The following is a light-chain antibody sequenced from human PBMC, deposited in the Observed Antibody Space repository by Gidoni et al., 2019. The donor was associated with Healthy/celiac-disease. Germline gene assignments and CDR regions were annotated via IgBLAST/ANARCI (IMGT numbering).Light chain of an antibody. CDR1: KLGDKY. CDR2: QDS. Sequence: YALTQPPSVSVSPGQTASITCSGDKLGDKYACWYQQKPGQSPVLVIYQDSKRPSGIPERFSGSNSGNTATLTISGTQAMDEADYYCQAWDSSTVVFGGGTKLTVL. V-gene: IGLV3-1*01. CDR3: QAWDSSTVV. J-gene: IGLJ2*01.